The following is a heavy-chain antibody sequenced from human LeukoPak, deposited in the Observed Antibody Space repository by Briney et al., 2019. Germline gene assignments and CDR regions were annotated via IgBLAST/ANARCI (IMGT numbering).Heavy chain of an antibody. J-gene: IGHJ4*02. CDR3: VRDYRATYSFGY. V-gene: IGHV3-64*02. Sequence: GGSLRLSCAASGFTFSKEVMHWVRQAPGKGLEYVSTITDNGDRTYHADSVKGRFTISRDNSKDTLYLQMGSLRAEDTAVYYCVRDYRATYSFGYWGQGTLVTVSS. CDR1: GFTFSKEV. D-gene: IGHD3-16*02. CDR2: ITDNGDRT.